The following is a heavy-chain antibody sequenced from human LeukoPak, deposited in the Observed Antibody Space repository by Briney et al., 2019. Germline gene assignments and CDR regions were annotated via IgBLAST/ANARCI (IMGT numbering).Heavy chain of an antibody. D-gene: IGHD3-10*01. J-gene: IGHJ4*02. CDR2: IRSKAYGGTT. CDR3: TSYGSGSSYFDY. Sequence: GGSLRLSCTASGFTFGDYAMSWFRQAPGKGLEWVGFIRSKAYGGTTEYAASVKGRFTISRDDSKSIAYLQMNSLKTEDTAVYYCTSYGSGSSYFDYWGQGTLVTVSS. V-gene: IGHV3-49*03. CDR1: GFTFGDYA.